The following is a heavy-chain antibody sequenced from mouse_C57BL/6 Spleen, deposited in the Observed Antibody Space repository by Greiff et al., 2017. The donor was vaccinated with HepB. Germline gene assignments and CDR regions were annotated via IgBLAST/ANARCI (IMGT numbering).Heavy chain of an antibody. V-gene: IGHV1-80*01. CDR1: GYAFSSYW. CDR3: ASYYGSGTYAMDY. Sequence: VQLQQSGAELVKPGASVKISCKASGYAFSSYWMNWVKQRPGKGLEWIGQIYPGDGDTNYNGKFKGKATLTADKSSSTSYMQLSILTSEDSAVYFCASYYGSGTYAMDYWGQGTSVTVSS. CDR2: IYPGDGDT. D-gene: IGHD1-1*01. J-gene: IGHJ4*01.